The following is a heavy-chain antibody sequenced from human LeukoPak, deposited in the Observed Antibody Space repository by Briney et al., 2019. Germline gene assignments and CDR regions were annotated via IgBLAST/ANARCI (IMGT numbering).Heavy chain of an antibody. CDR1: GGSISSYY. Sequence: SETLSLTCTVSGGSISSYYWSWIRQPPGKGLEWIGYIYYSGSTNYNPSLKSRVTISVDTSKNQFSLKLSSVTAADTAVYYCARRNRYYSGGSCYDYFDYWGQGTLVTVSS. V-gene: IGHV4-59*08. CDR3: ARRNRYYSGGSCYDYFDY. CDR2: IYYSGST. D-gene: IGHD2-15*01. J-gene: IGHJ4*02.